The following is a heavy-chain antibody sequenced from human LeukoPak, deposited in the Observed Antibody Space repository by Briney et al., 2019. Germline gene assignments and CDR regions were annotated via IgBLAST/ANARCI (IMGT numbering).Heavy chain of an antibody. Sequence: GESLKISCKGSGYSFTTYWIAWVRQMPGKGLEWMGFIHPGDSDTRYSPSFQGQVTISADGSISTAYLQWGSLKASDTAMYYCARHLGTAMVSPLGYWGQGTLATVSS. J-gene: IGHJ4*02. D-gene: IGHD5-18*01. CDR1: GYSFTTYW. CDR3: ARHLGTAMVSPLGY. V-gene: IGHV5-51*01. CDR2: IHPGDSDT.